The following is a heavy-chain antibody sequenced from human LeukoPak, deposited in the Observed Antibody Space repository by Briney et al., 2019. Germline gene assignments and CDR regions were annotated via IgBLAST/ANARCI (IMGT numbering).Heavy chain of an antibody. J-gene: IGHJ4*02. D-gene: IGHD6-19*01. CDR3: ARETGSGWYFLDY. CDR1: GFTFSSYA. V-gene: IGHV3-30-3*01. Sequence: GRSLRLSCAASGFTFSSYAMPRVRQAPGKGLAWVALISYDGNNKYYADSVKGRFTISRDNSKNTLSLQMNSLRTEDTALYYCARETGSGWYFLDYWGQGTLVTVSS. CDR2: ISYDGNNK.